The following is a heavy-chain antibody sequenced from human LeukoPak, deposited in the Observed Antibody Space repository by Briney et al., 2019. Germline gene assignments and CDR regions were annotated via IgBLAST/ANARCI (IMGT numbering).Heavy chain of an antibody. CDR2: ISSTSSYI. CDR1: GFTFSSYS. J-gene: IGHJ3*02. V-gene: IGHV3-21*01. CDR3: ARGRGRSYYASRDAFDI. Sequence: GGSLRLSCAASGFTFSSYSMNWVRQAPGKGLEWVSSISSTSSYIYHADSVKGRFTISRDNAKNSLYLQMNSLRAEDTAVYYCARGRGRSYYASRDAFDIWGQGTMVTVSS. D-gene: IGHD1-26*01.